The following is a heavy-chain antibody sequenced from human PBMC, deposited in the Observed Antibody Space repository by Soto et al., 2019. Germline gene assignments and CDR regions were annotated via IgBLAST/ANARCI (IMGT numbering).Heavy chain of an antibody. V-gene: IGHV5-51*01. Sequence: EVQLVQSGAEVKKPGESLKISCKGSGYSFATYWIGWVRQMPGKGLEWMGIIYPGDTDTRYSPSFQGQVTMSAEKSINTAYLQLSSLKASVTAMYYCATGGYCTTTTCYNFFDYWGQGSLVTVSS. J-gene: IGHJ4*02. CDR2: IYPGDTDT. D-gene: IGHD2-2*02. CDR1: GYSFATYW. CDR3: ATGGYCTTTTCYNFFDY.